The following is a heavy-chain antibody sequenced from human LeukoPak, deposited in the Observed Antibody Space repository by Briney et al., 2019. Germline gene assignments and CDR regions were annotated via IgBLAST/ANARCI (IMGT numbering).Heavy chain of an antibody. J-gene: IGHJ4*02. CDR1: GFTFSTYV. CDR3: AKRGSSGFMDH. CDR2: ISGDSTNI. D-gene: IGHD3-22*01. V-gene: IGHV3-23*01. Sequence: PGGSLRLSCAASGFTFSTYVMRWVRQAPGKGLEWVSAISGDSTNIYYADSVKGRFTISRDNSKNTLYLQMSRLRADDTAVYYCAKRGSSGFMDHWGQGTLVTVSS.